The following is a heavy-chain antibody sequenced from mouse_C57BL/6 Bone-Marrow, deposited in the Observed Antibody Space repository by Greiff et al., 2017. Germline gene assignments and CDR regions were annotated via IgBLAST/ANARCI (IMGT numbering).Heavy chain of an antibody. J-gene: IGHJ3*01. Sequence: EVKLLESGGGLVKPGGSLKLSCAASGFTFSDYGMHWVRQAPEKGLEWVAYISSGSSTIYYADTVKGRFTISRDNAKNTLFLQMTSLRSEDTAMYYCARGLLGRGFAYWGQGTLVTVSA. D-gene: IGHD4-1*01. CDR2: ISSGSSTI. V-gene: IGHV5-17*01. CDR3: ARGLLGRGFAY. CDR1: GFTFSDYG.